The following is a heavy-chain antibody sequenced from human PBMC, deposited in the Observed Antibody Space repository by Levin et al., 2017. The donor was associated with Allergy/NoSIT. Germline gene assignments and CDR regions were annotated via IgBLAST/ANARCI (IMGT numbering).Heavy chain of an antibody. V-gene: IGHV3-49*03. D-gene: IGHD6-19*01. CDR2: IRSKAYGGTT. CDR1: GFTFGDYA. Sequence: GGSLRLSCTASGFTFGDYAMSWFRQAPGKGLEWVGFIRSKAYGGTTEYAASVKGRFTISRDDSKSIAYLQMNSLKTEDTAVYYCTRDCLQYSSGWYYFDYWGQGTLVTVSS. J-gene: IGHJ4*02. CDR3: TRDCLQYSSGWYYFDY.